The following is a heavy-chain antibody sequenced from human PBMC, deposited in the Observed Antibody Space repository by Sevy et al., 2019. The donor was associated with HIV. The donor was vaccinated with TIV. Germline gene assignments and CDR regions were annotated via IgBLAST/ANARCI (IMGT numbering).Heavy chain of an antibody. D-gene: IGHD1-26*01. CDR3: AGENAWGRGYS. V-gene: IGHV4-59*08. J-gene: IGHJ4*02. CDR1: GGSITSLY. Sequence: SETLSLTCTVSGGSITSLYWNWIRQPPGKGLEWIANIYYNGHINYNPSLKSRVTFSLDTSKTQCSLRLSSVTAAATAMYYCAGENAWGRGYSWGQGTLVTVSS. CDR2: IYYNGHI.